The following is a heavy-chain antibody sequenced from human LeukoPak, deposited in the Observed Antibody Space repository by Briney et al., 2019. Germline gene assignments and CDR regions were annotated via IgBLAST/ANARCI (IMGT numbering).Heavy chain of an antibody. V-gene: IGHV4-59*01. D-gene: IGHD3-10*01. Sequence: PSETLSLTCTVSGGSISSYYWSWIRQPPGKGLEWIGNINDSGSTNSNPSLKSRATISVDMSRKHFFLDPSSVTAADTAVYYCARAVHYSGTSDQYTGGWYYFDFWGQGTLVTVSS. CDR3: ARAVHYSGTSDQYTGGWYYFDF. CDR1: GGSISSYY. J-gene: IGHJ4*02. CDR2: INDSGST.